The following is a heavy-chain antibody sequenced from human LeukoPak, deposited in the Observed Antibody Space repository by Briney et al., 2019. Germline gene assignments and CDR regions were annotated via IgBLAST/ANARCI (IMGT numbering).Heavy chain of an antibody. CDR1: GFTFNTND. CDR2: LSYDGSKK. Sequence: PGGSLRLSCAASGFTFNTNDIHWVRQAPGKGLEWVAVLSYDGSKKYYADSVKGRFTISRDNSKNTLYLQMNSLRAEDTAVYYCARVWFGEFAYFDYWGQGTLVTVSS. CDR3: ARVWFGEFAYFDY. V-gene: IGHV3-30*03. J-gene: IGHJ4*02. D-gene: IGHD3-10*01.